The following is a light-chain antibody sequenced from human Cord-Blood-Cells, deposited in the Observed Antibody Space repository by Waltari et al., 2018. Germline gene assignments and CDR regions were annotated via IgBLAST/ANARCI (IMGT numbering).Light chain of an antibody. CDR3: QQYNSYSPT. Sequence: DIQMTQSPSTLSASVGDRVTITCRASQSISSWLAWYQQKPGKAPKLRIYKAASLESGVPSRFSGSGSRTEFTLTISSLQPDDFATYYCQQYNSYSPTFGQGTKVEIK. CDR2: KAA. J-gene: IGKJ1*01. CDR1: QSISSW. V-gene: IGKV1-5*03.